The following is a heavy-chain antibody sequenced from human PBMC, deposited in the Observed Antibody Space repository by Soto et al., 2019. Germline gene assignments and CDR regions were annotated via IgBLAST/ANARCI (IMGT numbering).Heavy chain of an antibody. J-gene: IGHJ3*02. CDR1: GFTFSSFA. CDR2: ITSNGDSP. Sequence: GGSLRLSCAASGFTFSSFAMHWVRQAPGKGLEYVSAITSNGDSPLYANSVKGRFTISRDNSKNTLYLQMGSLRAEDTAVYYCASAIHHHAFDIWGQGTMVT. V-gene: IGHV3-64*01. CDR3: ASAIHHHAFDI. D-gene: IGHD5-18*01.